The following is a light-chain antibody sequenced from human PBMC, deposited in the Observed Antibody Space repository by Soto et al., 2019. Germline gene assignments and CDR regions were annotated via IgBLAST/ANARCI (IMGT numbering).Light chain of an antibody. CDR2: DVS. CDR1: SGDVGGYNF. V-gene: IGLV2-11*01. Sequence: QSVLTQPRSVSGSPGQSVTISCTGASGDVGGYNFVSWYQQHPGKAPTLMIFDVSQRPSGVPDRFSGSKSGNTASLTISGLQAEYEADYYCCSYGGSYTWVFGGGTKVTVL. CDR3: CSYGGSYTWV. J-gene: IGLJ3*02.